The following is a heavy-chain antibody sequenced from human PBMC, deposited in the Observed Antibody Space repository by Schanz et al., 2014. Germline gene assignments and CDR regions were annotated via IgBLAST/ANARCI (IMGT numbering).Heavy chain of an antibody. CDR1: GGTFSSYA. J-gene: IGHJ3*02. CDR3: ARGGGPEDVFDI. D-gene: IGHD5-12*01. Sequence: QVQLVQSGAEVKKPGSPVKVSCKSSGGTFSSYAISWVRQAPGQGLEWMGRIIPILGIANYAQKFQGRVTITADKSTFTAYMELSSLRSDDTAVYYCARGGGPEDVFDIWGQGTILTVSS. V-gene: IGHV1-69*04. CDR2: IIPILGIA.